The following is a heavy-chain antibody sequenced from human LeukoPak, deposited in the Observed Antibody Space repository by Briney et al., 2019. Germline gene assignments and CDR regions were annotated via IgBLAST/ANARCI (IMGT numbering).Heavy chain of an antibody. CDR1: GFIFSSYA. CDR2: ISGSGGST. Sequence: GGSLRLSCAASGFIFSSYAMSWVRQAPGKGLEWVSAISGSGGSTYYADSVKGRFTISRDNSKNTLYLQMNSLRAEDTAVYYCATARTMIVVGYFDYWGQGTLVTVSS. CDR3: ATARTMIVVGYFDY. V-gene: IGHV3-23*01. D-gene: IGHD3-22*01. J-gene: IGHJ4*02.